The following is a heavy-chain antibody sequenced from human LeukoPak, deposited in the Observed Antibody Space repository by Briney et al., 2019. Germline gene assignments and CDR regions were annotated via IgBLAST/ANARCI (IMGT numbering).Heavy chain of an antibody. CDR3: ARYGGFLDY. Sequence: GGSLRLSCAASGFTFSSYSMHWVRQAPGEGLEWVAVISYDGRNQYYADSVKGRFTVSRDNSKSTLYLQMNSLRGEDTAVYNCARYGGFLDYWGQGTLVTVSS. V-gene: IGHV3-30*04. CDR2: ISYDGRNQ. J-gene: IGHJ4*02. D-gene: IGHD3-16*01. CDR1: GFTFSSYS.